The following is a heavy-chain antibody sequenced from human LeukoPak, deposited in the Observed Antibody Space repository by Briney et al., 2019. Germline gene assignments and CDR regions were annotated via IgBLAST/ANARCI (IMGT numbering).Heavy chain of an antibody. CDR2: ISSSGGST. CDR3: AKHRYSSSSETPL. V-gene: IGHV3-23*01. J-gene: IGHJ1*01. Sequence: PGGSLRLSCAASGFTFSSYAMSWVRQAPGKGLEWVSAISSSGGSTYYADSVKGRFTISRDNSKNTLYLQMNSLRAEDTAVYYCAKHRYSSSSETPLWGQGTLVTVSA. D-gene: IGHD6-6*01. CDR1: GFTFSSYA.